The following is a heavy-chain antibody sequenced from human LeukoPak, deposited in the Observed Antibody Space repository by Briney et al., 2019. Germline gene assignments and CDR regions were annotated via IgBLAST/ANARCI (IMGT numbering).Heavy chain of an antibody. CDR2: INYSGST. J-gene: IGHJ3*02. Sequence: SETLSLTCTVSGDSISSGGYYWSWIRQHPGKGLEWIGYINYSGSTYYNPSLKSRVTISVDTSRNQFSLKLSSVTAADTAVYYCARVPRYSDYVDAFDIWGQGTMVTVSS. CDR3: ARVPRYSDYVDAFDI. CDR1: GDSISSGGYY. D-gene: IGHD5-12*01. V-gene: IGHV4-31*03.